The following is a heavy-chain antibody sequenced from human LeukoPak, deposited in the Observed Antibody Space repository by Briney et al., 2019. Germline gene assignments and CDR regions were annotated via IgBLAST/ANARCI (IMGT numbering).Heavy chain of an antibody. D-gene: IGHD4/OR15-4a*01. V-gene: IGHV1-2*02. Sequence: ASVKVSCKASGYTFSDYYIQWVRQAPGQGLEWMAWINPKSGGTVYAQKFQGRVTLSRDTSINTAYMEMTRLTSDDTAIYFCARENLPYGDFEYWGRGTLVTVSS. CDR3: ARENLPYGDFEY. CDR1: GYTFSDYY. CDR2: INPKSGGT. J-gene: IGHJ4*02.